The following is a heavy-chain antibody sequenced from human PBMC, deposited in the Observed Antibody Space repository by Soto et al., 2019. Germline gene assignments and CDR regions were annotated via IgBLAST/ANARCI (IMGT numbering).Heavy chain of an antibody. V-gene: IGHV3-21*01. CDR3: ARGPRGSSDWWFDP. D-gene: IGHD2-15*01. Sequence: SGGSLRLSCAASGFTFSSYAMSWVRQAPGKGLEWVSAISSSSGSTYYADSVKGRFTISRDNAKNSLYLQMSSLRAEDTAVYYCARGPRGSSDWWFDPWGQGTLVTVSS. CDR1: GFTFSSYA. J-gene: IGHJ5*02. CDR2: ISSSSGST.